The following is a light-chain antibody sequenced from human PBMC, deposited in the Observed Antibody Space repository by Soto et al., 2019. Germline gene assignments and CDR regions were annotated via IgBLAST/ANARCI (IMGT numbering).Light chain of an antibody. Sequence: EIVLTQSPGTLSLSPGERATLSCRSSQSVSSSYLAWYQQKPGQAPRLLIYHVSSRATAIPDRFSGSGSGTDFTLTISRLEPEDFAVYYCQQYGSSPTFGHGTKVEIK. J-gene: IGKJ1*01. CDR2: HVS. V-gene: IGKV3-20*01. CDR1: QSVSSSY. CDR3: QQYGSSPT.